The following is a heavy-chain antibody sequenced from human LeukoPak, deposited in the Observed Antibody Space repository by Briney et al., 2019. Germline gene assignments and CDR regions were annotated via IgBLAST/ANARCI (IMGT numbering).Heavy chain of an antibody. CDR1: GGSFSGYY. V-gene: IGHV4-34*01. Sequence: SETLSLTCAVYGGSFSGYYWSWIRQPPGKGLEWIGEINHSGSTNYNPSLKSRVTISVDTSKNQFSLKLSSVTAADTAVYYCARGLGLSLRGSGSYRFDYWGQGTLVTVSS. CDR2: INHSGST. CDR3: ARGLGLSLRGSGSYRFDY. D-gene: IGHD3-10*01. J-gene: IGHJ4*02.